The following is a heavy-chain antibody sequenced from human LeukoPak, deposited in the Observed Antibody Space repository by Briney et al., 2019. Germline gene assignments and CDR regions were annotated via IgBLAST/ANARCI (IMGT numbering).Heavy chain of an antibody. D-gene: IGHD3-22*01. V-gene: IGHV3-23*01. CDR2: ISGSGGTT. J-gene: IGHJ3*01. Sequence: GGSLRLSCAASGFTFSSYAMTSVRQAPGKGLEWVSAISGSGGTTYYADSVKGRFTISRDHSNKTLYLQMNSLRDEDTAIYFCARDWETLTYYDSSGQEYWGQGTMVTVSS. CDR1: GFTFSSYA. CDR3: ARDWETLTYYDSSGQEY.